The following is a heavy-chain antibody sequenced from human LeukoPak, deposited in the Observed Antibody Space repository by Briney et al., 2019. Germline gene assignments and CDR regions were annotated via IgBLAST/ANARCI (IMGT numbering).Heavy chain of an antibody. CDR2: IKQDGSEK. Sequence: GGSLRLSCAASGFTFSNYWMTWVRQAPGKGLEWVANIKQDGSEKYYVDSVKGRFTISRDNAKNSLYLRMNSLRAEDTAVYYCTRDSGCLDVWGQGTTVTVSS. J-gene: IGHJ6*02. CDR3: TRDSGCLDV. V-gene: IGHV3-7*01. CDR1: GFTFSNYW. D-gene: IGHD6-25*01.